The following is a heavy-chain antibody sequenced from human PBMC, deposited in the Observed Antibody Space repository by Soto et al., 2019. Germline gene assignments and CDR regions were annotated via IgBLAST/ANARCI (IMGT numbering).Heavy chain of an antibody. J-gene: IGHJ3*01. CDR2: ISSGSSTI. V-gene: IGHV3-48*01. D-gene: IGHD6-19*01. CDR1: GFTFDDYA. CDR3: AKTYSSGRGAFDV. Sequence: GGSPRLSCAASGFTFDDYAMNWVRQAPGKGLERVSYISSGSSTIYYADSVKGRFTISRDNAQNSLYLQMNSLRAEDTAVYYCAKTYSSGRGAFDVWGQGTMVTVSS.